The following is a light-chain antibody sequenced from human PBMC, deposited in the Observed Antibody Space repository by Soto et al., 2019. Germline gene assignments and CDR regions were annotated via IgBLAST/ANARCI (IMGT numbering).Light chain of an antibody. J-gene: IGLJ1*01. CDR2: DVS. V-gene: IGLV2-14*01. CDR3: SSFTNSNTRV. CDR1: SSDIGDYNY. Sequence: QSVLTQPASVSGSPGQSITISCTGTSSDIGDYNYVSWYQQHPGKAPKVMIYDVSNRPSGVSNRFSGSKSGNTASLTISGLQAGDEADYYCSSFTNSNTRVFGPGTKVTVL.